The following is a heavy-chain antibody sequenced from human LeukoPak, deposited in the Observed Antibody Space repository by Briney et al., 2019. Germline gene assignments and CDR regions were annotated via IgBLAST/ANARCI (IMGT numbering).Heavy chain of an antibody. Sequence: GGSLRLSCAASGFTFSSYTMNWVRQAPGKGLEWVSSVSGSSSYIYYADSVKGRFTISRDNAKNSLYLQMNSLRAKDTAVYYCAKYRSAWSFDYWGQGTLVTVSS. D-gene: IGHD6-13*01. CDR1: GFTFSSYT. CDR2: VSGSSSYI. CDR3: AKYRSAWSFDY. J-gene: IGHJ4*02. V-gene: IGHV3-21*01.